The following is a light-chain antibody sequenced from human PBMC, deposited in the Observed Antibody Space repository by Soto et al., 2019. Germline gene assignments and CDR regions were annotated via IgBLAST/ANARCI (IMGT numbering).Light chain of an antibody. CDR1: QSVSSSY. CDR3: QQYGSSPVT. V-gene: IGKV3-20*01. J-gene: IGKJ1*01. CDR2: GAL. Sequence: EIVLTQSPGTLSLSPGERATLSCRASQSVSSSYLAWYQQKPGQAPRLLIYGALSRATGIPDRFSGSGSGTDFTLTISRLEPEDFAVYYCQQYGSSPVTFGQGTKVDIK.